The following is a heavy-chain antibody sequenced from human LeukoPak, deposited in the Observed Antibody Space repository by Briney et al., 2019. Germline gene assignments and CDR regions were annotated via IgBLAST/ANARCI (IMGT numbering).Heavy chain of an antibody. CDR2: INPSRTST. J-gene: IGHJ4*02. CDR1: GLIFSDYN. CDR3: ERVASWALGY. V-gene: IGHV3-11*06. Sequence: GPLTLSCTASGLIFSDYNMMWLRQAPGKGLECVSYINPSRTSTSYEDCVKVRFTISIYKDKSSMYLHMNRLSAEDTAVYYCERVASWALGYWGQGTLAIVS. D-gene: IGHD1-26*01.